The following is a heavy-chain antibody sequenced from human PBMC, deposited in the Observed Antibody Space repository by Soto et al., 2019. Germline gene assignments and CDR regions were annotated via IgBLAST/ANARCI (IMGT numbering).Heavy chain of an antibody. CDR2: IWYDGSNK. V-gene: IGHV3-33*01. CDR1: GFTLSSYG. CDR3: ARDRSQILDY. Sequence: PGGSLRLSCAASGFTLSSYGMHWDRQAPGKGLEWVAVIWYDGSNKYYADSVKGRFTMSRDNSKNTLYLQMNSLRAEDTAVYYCARDRSQILDYWGQGTLVAVSS. D-gene: IGHD2-15*01. J-gene: IGHJ4*02.